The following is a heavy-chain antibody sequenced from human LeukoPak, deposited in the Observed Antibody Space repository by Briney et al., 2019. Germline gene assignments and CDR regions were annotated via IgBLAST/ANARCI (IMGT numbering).Heavy chain of an antibody. CDR1: GFTFSRFW. V-gene: IGHV3-7*04. D-gene: IGHD5-12*01. Sequence: QAGGSLRLSCAASGFTFSRFWMSWVRQAPGKGLEWVANIKQDGSEKYYVDSVKGRFTISRDNAKNSLYRQMNSLRAEDTAVFYCARDGTYTDYDPDFDIWGQGTLVTVSS. CDR3: ARDGTYTDYDPDFDI. J-gene: IGHJ4*02. CDR2: IKQDGSEK.